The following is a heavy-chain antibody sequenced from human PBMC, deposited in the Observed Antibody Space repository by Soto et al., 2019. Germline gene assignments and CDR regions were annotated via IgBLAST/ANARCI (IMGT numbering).Heavy chain of an antibody. CDR2: IYYSGST. CDR3: ARTDSDYYFAY. CDR1: GGSISSGGYY. J-gene: IGHJ4*02. Sequence: QVQLQESGPGLVKPSQTLSLTCTVSGGSISSGGYYWSWIRQHPGKGLEWIGYIYYSGSTYYNPSLKSRVTISLDTSENQFSLKLSSVTAADTAIYYCARTDSDYYFAYWGQGTLVTVSS. V-gene: IGHV4-31*03. D-gene: IGHD3-22*01.